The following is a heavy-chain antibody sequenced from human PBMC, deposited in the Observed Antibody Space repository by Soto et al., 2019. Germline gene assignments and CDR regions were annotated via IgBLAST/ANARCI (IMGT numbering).Heavy chain of an antibody. Sequence: EVRLVESGGGLVQPGGSLRLSCAASGFTFSSYWMNLVRQAPGKGLEWVANIKEDGSEKYHIDSVKGRFTISRDNAKNSLYLQMNSLRAEDKAVYYCARESLDIVATIGELVSLGQGTLVTVSS. J-gene: IGHJ4*02. CDR3: ARESLDIVATIGELVS. V-gene: IGHV3-7*01. CDR2: IKEDGSEK. CDR1: GFTFSSYW. D-gene: IGHD5-12*01.